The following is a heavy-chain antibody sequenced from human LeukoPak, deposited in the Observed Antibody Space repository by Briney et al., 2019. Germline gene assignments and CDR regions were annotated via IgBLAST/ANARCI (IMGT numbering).Heavy chain of an antibody. CDR3: ARNALTYSSDYYYGMDV. Sequence: ASVKVSCKASGGTFSSYAISWVRQAPGQGLEWMGRIIPILGIANYAQKFQGRVTITADKSTSTAYMELSSLRSEDTAVYYCARNALTYSSDYYYGMDVWGQGTTVTVSS. D-gene: IGHD6-19*01. CDR1: GGTFSSYA. V-gene: IGHV1-69*04. CDR2: IIPILGIA. J-gene: IGHJ6*02.